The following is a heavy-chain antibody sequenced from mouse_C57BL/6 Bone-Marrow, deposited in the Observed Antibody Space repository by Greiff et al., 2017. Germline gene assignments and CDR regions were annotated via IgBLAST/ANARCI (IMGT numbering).Heavy chain of an antibody. V-gene: IGHV1-66*01. CDR2: IYPGSGNT. CDR1: GYSFTSYY. J-gene: IGHJ3*01. D-gene: IGHD1-2*01. CDR3: ARSLLRLLAY. Sequence: QVQLQQSGPELVKPGASVKISCKASGYSFTSYYIHWVKQRPGQGLAWIGWIYPGSGNTKYNEKFKGKATLTADTSSSTAYMQLSSLTSEDSAVYYCARSLLRLLAYWGQGTLVTVSA.